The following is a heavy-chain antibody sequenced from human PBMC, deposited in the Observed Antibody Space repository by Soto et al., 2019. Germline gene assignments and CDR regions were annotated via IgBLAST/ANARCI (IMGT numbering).Heavy chain of an antibody. Sequence: SCKASGYTLTSYYMSWVRQAPGRGLEWVSYISSSSSYTNYADSVKGRFTISRDNAKNSLYLQMNSLRAEDTAVYYCARDSSSGYYLSDYWGQGTLVTVSS. CDR3: ARDSSSGYYLSDY. CDR2: ISSSSSYT. CDR1: GYTLTSYY. D-gene: IGHD3-22*01. J-gene: IGHJ4*02. V-gene: IGHV3-11*06.